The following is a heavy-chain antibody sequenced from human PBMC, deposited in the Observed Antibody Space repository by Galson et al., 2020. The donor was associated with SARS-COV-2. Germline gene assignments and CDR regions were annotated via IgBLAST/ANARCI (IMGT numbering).Heavy chain of an antibody. J-gene: IGHJ4*02. D-gene: IGHD2-2*01. CDR2: IYSGDST. Sequence: GESLKISCAASGFTVSSNFMSWVRQAPGKGLEWVSVIYSGDSTYYADSVKGRFTISRDNSKNTLYLQMNSLRAEDTAVYYCARERMAGTSYNYFDYWGQGTLGTVSS. CDR1: GFTVSSNF. CDR3: ARERMAGTSYNYFDY. V-gene: IGHV3-53*01.